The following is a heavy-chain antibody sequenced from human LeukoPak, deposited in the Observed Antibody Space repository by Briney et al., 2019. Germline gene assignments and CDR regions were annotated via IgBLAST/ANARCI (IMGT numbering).Heavy chain of an antibody. CDR1: GYTFTSYA. D-gene: IGHD2-15*01. V-gene: IGHV1-3*01. CDR2: INAGNGNT. Sequence: GASVKVSFKASGYTFTSYAMHWVRQAPGQRREWMGWINAGNGNTKYSQKFQGRVTITRDTSASTAYMELSSLRSEDTAVYYCARDRSGGSCFDPWGQGTLVTVSS. J-gene: IGHJ5*02. CDR3: ARDRSGGSCFDP.